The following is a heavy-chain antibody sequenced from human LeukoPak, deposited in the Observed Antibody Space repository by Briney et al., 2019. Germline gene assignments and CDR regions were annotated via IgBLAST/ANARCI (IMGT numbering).Heavy chain of an antibody. CDR3: AKVRYFDWLFG. CDR1: GFTFSSYS. J-gene: IGHJ4*02. CDR2: ISSSSSTI. V-gene: IGHV3-48*04. D-gene: IGHD3-9*01. Sequence: GGSLRLSCAASGFTFSSYSMNWVRQAPGKGLEWVSYISSSSSTIYYADSVKGRFTISRDNAKNSLYLQMNSLRAEDTAVYYCAKVRYFDWLFGWGQGTLVTVSS.